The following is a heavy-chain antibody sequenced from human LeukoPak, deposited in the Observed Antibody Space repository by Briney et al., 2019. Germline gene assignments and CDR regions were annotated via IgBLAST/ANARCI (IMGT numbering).Heavy chain of an antibody. J-gene: IGHJ6*04. Sequence: GGSLRLSCAASGFTFSRYDMSWVRRAPGKGLEWVSAISSSGSTIYYADSVKGRFTISRDNAKNSLYLQMNSLRAEDTAVYYCAELGITMIGGVWGKGTTVTISS. D-gene: IGHD3-10*02. CDR2: ISSSGSTI. V-gene: IGHV3-48*03. CDR3: AELGITMIGGV. CDR1: GFTFSRYD.